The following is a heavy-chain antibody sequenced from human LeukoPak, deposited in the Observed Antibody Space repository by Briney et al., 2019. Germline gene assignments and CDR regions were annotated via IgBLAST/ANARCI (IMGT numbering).Heavy chain of an antibody. J-gene: IGHJ5*02. CDR3: TRAGIPGYCGAATCSNWLDP. Sequence: GGSLRLSCAASGFTFSSYSMSWVRQAPGKGLEWVSSISSSSSYIYYADSVKGRFTISRDNAKNSLYLQMNSLTSEDTAVYYCTRAGIPGYCGAATCSNWLDPWGQGTLVTVSS. CDR1: GFTFSSYS. D-gene: IGHD2-15*01. CDR2: ISSSSSYI. V-gene: IGHV3-21*04.